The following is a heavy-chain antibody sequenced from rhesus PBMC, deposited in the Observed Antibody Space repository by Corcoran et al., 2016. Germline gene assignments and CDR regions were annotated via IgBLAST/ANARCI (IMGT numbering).Heavy chain of an antibody. Sequence: QVQLQESGPGLVKPSETLSLTCAVSGYSISSGYYWSWTRQPPGKGLEWIGYITYSGSTSYNPSLMSRVTISRDTSKIQFSLKLSSVTAADTAVYYCARAVTSLDYWGQGVLVTVSS. D-gene: IGHD4-23*01. CDR3: ARAVTSLDY. V-gene: IGHV4-122*02. CDR1: GYSISSGYY. J-gene: IGHJ4*01. CDR2: ITYSGST.